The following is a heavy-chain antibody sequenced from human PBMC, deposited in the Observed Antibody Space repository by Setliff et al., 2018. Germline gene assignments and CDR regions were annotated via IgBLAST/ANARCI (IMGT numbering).Heavy chain of an antibody. J-gene: IGHJ4*02. V-gene: IGHV4-4*08. CDR1: GGSISSYY. D-gene: IGHD6-25*01. Sequence: SETLSLTCTVSGGSISSYYWSWIRQPPWKGLEWIGYIYTSGSTNYNPSLKSRVTISLDTSKNQFSLKLSSVTAADTAVYFCARGVSGVSWTPRYWGRGTLVTVSS. CDR2: IYTSGST. CDR3: ARGVSGVSWTPRY.